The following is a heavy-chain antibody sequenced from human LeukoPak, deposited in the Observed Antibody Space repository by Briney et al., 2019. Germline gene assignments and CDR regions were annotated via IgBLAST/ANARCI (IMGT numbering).Heavy chain of an antibody. CDR3: VRDDAFAFDI. V-gene: IGHV3-48*02. J-gene: IGHJ3*02. D-gene: IGHD2-2*01. Sequence: PGRSLRLSCAASGFTFSRYAMNWVRQAPGQGLESVSNIRSTSGGTYYADSVKGRFTTFRDNARNSLFLQMNSLRDDDTAVYYCVRDDAFAFDIWGQGTTVTVSS. CDR2: IRSTSGGT. CDR1: GFTFSRYA.